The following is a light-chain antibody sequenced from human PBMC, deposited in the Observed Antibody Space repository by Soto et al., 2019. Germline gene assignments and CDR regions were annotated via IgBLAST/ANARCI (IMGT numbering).Light chain of an antibody. CDR2: DVN. V-gene: IGLV2-8*01. CDR3: NSYGGTNNYVV. J-gene: IGLJ2*01. CDR1: SSDVGGYNY. Sequence: QSALTQPPSASGSPGQSVTISCTGTSSDVGGYNYVSWYRQHPGKAPQPIIYDVNKRPSGVPDRFSGSKSGNTASLTVSGLQAEDEADYFCNSYGGTNNYVVFGGGTKVTVL.